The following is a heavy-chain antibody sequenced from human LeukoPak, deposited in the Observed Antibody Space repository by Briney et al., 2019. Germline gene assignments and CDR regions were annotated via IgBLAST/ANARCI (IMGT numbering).Heavy chain of an antibody. D-gene: IGHD5-12*01. V-gene: IGHV3-7*01. Sequence: PGGSLRLSCTASGFIFSNYWMTWVRQAPGKGLEWVAQINQDGSEEYYIDSVKARFSISRDNARNSLSLQMNSLRAEDTAVYYCVRDGGVSGYDLLDYWGQGTLVTVSS. CDR3: VRDGGVSGYDLLDY. CDR2: INQDGSEE. J-gene: IGHJ4*02. CDR1: GFIFSNYW.